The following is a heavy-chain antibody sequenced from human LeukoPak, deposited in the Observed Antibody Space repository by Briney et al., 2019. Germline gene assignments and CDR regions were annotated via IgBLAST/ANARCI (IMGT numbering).Heavy chain of an antibody. J-gene: IGHJ4*02. CDR2: IYYSGST. CDR3: ARVGGSYFGADYFDY. V-gene: IGHV4-59*01. Sequence: PSETLSLTCTVSGGSISSYYWSWIRQPPGKGLEWIGYIYYSGSTNYNPSLKSRVTISVDTSKNQFSLKLSSVTAADTAVYYCARVGGSYFGADYFDYWGQGTLVTVSS. CDR1: GGSISSYY. D-gene: IGHD1-26*01.